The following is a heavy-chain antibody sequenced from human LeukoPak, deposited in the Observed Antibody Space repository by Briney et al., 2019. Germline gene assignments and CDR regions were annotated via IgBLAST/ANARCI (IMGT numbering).Heavy chain of an antibody. V-gene: IGHV6-1*01. CDR2: TYYRSQWFD. CDR3: VRIRGLGLFDY. CDR1: GDSVSNNRAS. J-gene: IGHJ4*02. Sequence: SQTLSLTCAISGDSVSNNRASWGWIRQSPSRGLEWLGRTYYRSQWFDDYASSLRSRITINPDTSKNQFSLQLTSVTPEDTAVYYRVRIRGLGLFDYWGQGTLVTVSS. D-gene: IGHD1-26*01.